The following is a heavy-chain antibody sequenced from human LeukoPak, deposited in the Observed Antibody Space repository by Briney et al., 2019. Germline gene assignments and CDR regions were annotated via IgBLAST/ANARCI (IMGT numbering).Heavy chain of an antibody. D-gene: IGHD3-10*01. CDR2: MNPNSGIT. CDR3: ARGGEYGEGFDY. J-gene: IGHJ4*02. V-gene: IGHV1-8*01. CDR1: GYTFTSYD. Sequence: GASVKVSCKASGYTFTSYDINWVRQATGQGLGWMGWMNPNSGITGYAQKFQGRVTMTRNTSISTAYMELSSLRSEDTAVYYCARGGEYGEGFDYWGQGTLVTVSS.